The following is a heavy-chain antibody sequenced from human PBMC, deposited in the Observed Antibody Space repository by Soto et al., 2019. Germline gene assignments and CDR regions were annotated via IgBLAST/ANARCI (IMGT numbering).Heavy chain of an antibody. V-gene: IGHV3-23*01. J-gene: IGHJ2*01. CDR2: ISGSGIST. CDR1: GFTFRSYA. Sequence: DVQLLESGGGLVQPGGSLRLSCAASGFTFRSYAMSWVRQAPGKGLEWVSGISGSGISTHYADSVKGRFTVSRDNSTTTLSLQMNSLRAEDTAVYTCVTEPVGPDWYFDLWGRGTLVPVSS. CDR3: VTEPVGPDWYFDL.